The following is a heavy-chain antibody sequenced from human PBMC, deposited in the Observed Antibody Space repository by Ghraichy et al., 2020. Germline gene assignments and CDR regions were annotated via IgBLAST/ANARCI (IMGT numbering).Heavy chain of an antibody. CDR1: GFTFSSYW. CDR3: AREGHDFWSGSFDY. J-gene: IGHJ4*02. Sequence: LSLTCAASGFTFSSYWMHWVRQAPGKGLVWVSRINSDGSSTSYADSVKGRFTISRDNAKNTLYLQMNSLRAEDTAVYYCAREGHDFWSGSFDYWGQGTLVTVSS. CDR2: INSDGSST. V-gene: IGHV3-74*01. D-gene: IGHD3-3*01.